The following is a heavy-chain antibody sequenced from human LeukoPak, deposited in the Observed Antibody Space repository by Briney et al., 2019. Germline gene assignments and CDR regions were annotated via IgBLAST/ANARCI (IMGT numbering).Heavy chain of an antibody. CDR1: GFIFDDYA. J-gene: IGHJ4*02. CDR2: ISWNSGTI. D-gene: IGHD3-16*01. V-gene: IGHV3-9*01. CDR3: AKDVDSTWGSIDY. Sequence: PGRCLRLSCAASGFIFDDYAMHWVRQAAGKDLEWVSSISWNSGTIGYADSVKGRFTISRDNAKNSLYLQMNSLRPEDTALYYCAKDVDSTWGSIDYWGQGILVTVSS.